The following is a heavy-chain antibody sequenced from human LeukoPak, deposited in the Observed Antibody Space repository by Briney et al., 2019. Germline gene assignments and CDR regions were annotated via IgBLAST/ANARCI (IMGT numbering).Heavy chain of an antibody. CDR2: ISSNGGST. CDR1: GFTFSYYA. J-gene: IGHJ1*01. V-gene: IGHV3-64*04. CDR3: ARTDETAPAKDFQH. D-gene: IGHD2-21*02. Sequence: PGGSLRLSCSASGFTFSYYAMHLVRQAAGKGLEFVSGISSNGGSTYYADSVKGRFTISRDNSKNTLYLQMKSLRAEDTAVYYCARTDETAPAKDFQHWGQGTLVTVSS.